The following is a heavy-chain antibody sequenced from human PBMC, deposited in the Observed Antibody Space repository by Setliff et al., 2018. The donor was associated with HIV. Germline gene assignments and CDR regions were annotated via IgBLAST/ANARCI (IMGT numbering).Heavy chain of an antibody. CDR1: GYSINTNEW. Sequence: PSETLSLTCAVSGYSINTNEWWGWIRQPPGKGLAWIGYISNSGKIYYDPSLNSRVTLSADTSKNQLSLKLTSVTAEDTGVYYCARTVPHSAAQDAFDIWGQGTVVTVSS. D-gene: IGHD4-4*01. CDR2: ISNSGKI. CDR3: ARTVPHSAAQDAFDI. V-gene: IGHV4-28*05. J-gene: IGHJ3*02.